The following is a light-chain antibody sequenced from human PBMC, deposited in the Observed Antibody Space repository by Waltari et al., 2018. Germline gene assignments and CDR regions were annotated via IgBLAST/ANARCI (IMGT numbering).Light chain of an antibody. Sequence: DIVMTQSPDSLAVSLGERATINCKSSQGVLYSSDNKNYLTWYQQKPGQPPELLIYWASTRESGVPDRFSGSGSGTDFTLTISRLQAEDVAVYYCQQYYSFPQTFGQGTKVEIK. CDR1: QGVLYSSDNKNY. CDR2: WAS. V-gene: IGKV4-1*01. J-gene: IGKJ1*01. CDR3: QQYYSFPQT.